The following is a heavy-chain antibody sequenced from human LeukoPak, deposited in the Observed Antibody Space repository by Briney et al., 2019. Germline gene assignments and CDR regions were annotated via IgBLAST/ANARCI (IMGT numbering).Heavy chain of an antibody. V-gene: IGHV3-30*18. CDR3: AKERNYGSGSYAFDY. CDR1: GFTFSSYG. Sequence: GGSLRLSCAASGFTFSSYGTHWVRQAPGKGLEWVAVISYDGSNKYYADSVKGRFTISRDNSKNTLYLQMNSLRAEDTAVYYCAKERNYGSGSYAFDYWGQGTLVTVSS. J-gene: IGHJ4*02. D-gene: IGHD3-10*01. CDR2: ISYDGSNK.